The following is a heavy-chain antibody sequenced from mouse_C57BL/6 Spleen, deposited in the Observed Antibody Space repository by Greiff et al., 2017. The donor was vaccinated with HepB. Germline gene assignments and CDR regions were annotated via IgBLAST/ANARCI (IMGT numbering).Heavy chain of an antibody. V-gene: IGHV3-1*01. CDR2: ISYSGST. CDR1: GYSITSGYD. D-gene: IGHD1-1*01. CDR3: ARSTTVVAPYAMDY. J-gene: IGHJ4*01. Sequence: EVKVVESGPGMVKPSQSLSLTCTVTGYSITSGYDWHWIRHFPGNKLEWMGYISYSGSTNYNPSLKSRISITHDTSKNHFFLKLNSVTTEDTATYYCARSTTVVAPYAMDYWGQGTSVTVSS.